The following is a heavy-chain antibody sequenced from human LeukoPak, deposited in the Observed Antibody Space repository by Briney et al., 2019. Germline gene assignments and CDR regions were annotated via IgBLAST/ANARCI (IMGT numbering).Heavy chain of an antibody. D-gene: IGHD4-23*01. CDR2: IYYSGST. CDR1: GGSISSYY. CDR3: ARTVAKPYYFDY. Sequence: PSETLSLTCTVSGGSISSYYWSWIRQPPGKGPEWIGYIYYSGSTNYNPSLKSRVTISVDTSKNQFSLKLSSVTAADTAVYYCARTVAKPYYFDYWGQGTLVTVSS. J-gene: IGHJ4*02. V-gene: IGHV4-59*01.